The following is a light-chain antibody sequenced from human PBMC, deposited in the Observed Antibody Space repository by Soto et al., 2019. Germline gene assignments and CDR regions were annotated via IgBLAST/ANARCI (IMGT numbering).Light chain of an antibody. CDR2: GAS. J-gene: IGKJ1*01. CDR1: QSVRSSY. V-gene: IGKV3-15*01. Sequence: EIVLTQSPGTLSLSPGERATLSCRASQSVRSSYLAWYQQKPGQAPRLLIYGASTRATGIPARFSGSGSGTEFTLTISSLQSEDFAVYYCQQYNNWPPRTFGQGTKVDI. CDR3: QQYNNWPPRT.